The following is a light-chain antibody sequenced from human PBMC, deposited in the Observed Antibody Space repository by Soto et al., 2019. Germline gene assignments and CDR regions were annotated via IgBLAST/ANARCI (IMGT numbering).Light chain of an antibody. Sequence: EMVMTQSPATLSVSPGERATLSCKTSQTISINLAWYQQKPGQAPRLLISGASTRATAIPARFSGSGSGTDFNLTISSLQPEDFAVYYCRQYKDWPPTFGGGTKVDI. J-gene: IGKJ4*01. V-gene: IGKV3-15*01. CDR2: GAS. CDR3: RQYKDWPPT. CDR1: QTISIN.